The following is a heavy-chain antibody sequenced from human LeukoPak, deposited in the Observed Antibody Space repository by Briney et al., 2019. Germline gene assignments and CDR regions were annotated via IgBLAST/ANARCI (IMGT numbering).Heavy chain of an antibody. D-gene: IGHD3-10*01. CDR2: ISPSGTDT. V-gene: IGHV3-23*01. CDR1: GFTFNSYA. CDR3: AKRGGYETMAAFDY. Sequence: GGSLRLSCAASGFTFNSYAMSWVRQAPGKGLEWVSAISPSGTDTYYADSVKGRFTISRDNSKNTLYLQMSSLRAEDSAVYYCAKRGGYETMAAFDYWGQGTLVTVSS. J-gene: IGHJ4*02.